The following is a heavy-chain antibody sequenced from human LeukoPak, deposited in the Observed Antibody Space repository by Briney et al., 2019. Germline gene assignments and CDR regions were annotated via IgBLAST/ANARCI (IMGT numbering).Heavy chain of an antibody. V-gene: IGHV5-51*01. D-gene: IGHD2-2*01. CDR3: ARSDPYCSSTSCYPDY. CDR2: IYPGDSDT. CDR1: GYSFTNYW. J-gene: IGHJ4*02. Sequence: GESLKISCKGSGYSFTNYWIGWVRQMPGKGLEWMGIIYPGDSDTRYSPSFQGQVTISADKSISTAYLQWSSLKASDTAMYYSARSDPYCSSTSCYPDYWGQGTLVTVSS.